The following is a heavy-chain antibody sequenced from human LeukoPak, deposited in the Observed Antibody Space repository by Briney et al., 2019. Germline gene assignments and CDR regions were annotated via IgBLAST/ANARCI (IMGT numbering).Heavy chain of an antibody. Sequence: ASVKVSCKSSGYTFTGYYMHWVRQAPGQGLEWMGWINPNSGVTDFAQKFQGRVTMTRDMSISTAYMELSRLTSDDTVVYYCARDFQTEAPDYWGQGTLVTVSS. CDR1: GYTFTGYY. J-gene: IGHJ4*02. CDR2: INPNSGVT. CDR3: ARDFQTEAPDY. V-gene: IGHV1-2*02. D-gene: IGHD2/OR15-2a*01.